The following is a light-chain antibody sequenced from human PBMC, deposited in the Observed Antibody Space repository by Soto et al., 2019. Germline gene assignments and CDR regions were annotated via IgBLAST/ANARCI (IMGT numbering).Light chain of an antibody. CDR3: QQRSNWPIT. CDR1: QSVRSY. CDR2: DAS. V-gene: IGKV3-11*01. J-gene: IGKJ5*01. Sequence: QSPATLSLSPGERATLSCRASQSVRSYLAWYQQKLGQAPRLLIYDASTRATGIPARFSGSGSGTDFTLTISSLESEDFAVYYCQQRSNWPITFGQGTRLEIK.